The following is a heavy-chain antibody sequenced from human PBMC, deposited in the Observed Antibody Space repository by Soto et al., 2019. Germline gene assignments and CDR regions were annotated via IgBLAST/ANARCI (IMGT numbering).Heavy chain of an antibody. D-gene: IGHD2-15*01. CDR3: ARDPTYCSGGSCSAFDI. CDR1: GGSFSGYY. CDR2: INHSGST. V-gene: IGHV4-34*01. J-gene: IGHJ3*02. Sequence: PSETLSLTCAVYGGSFSGYYWSWIRQPPGKGLEWIGEINHSGSTNYNPSLKSRVTISVDTSKNQFSLKLSSVTAADTAVYYCARDPTYCSGGSCSAFDIWGQGTMVTVSS.